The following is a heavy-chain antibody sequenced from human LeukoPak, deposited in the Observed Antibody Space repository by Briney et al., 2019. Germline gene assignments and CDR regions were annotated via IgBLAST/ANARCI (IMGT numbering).Heavy chain of an antibody. CDR3: ARAGLDSSGWLRFGY. J-gene: IGHJ4*02. CDR1: GGSISSYY. D-gene: IGHD6-19*01. Sequence: SETLSLTCTVSGGSISSYYWSWIRQPAGKGLEWIGRIYPSGSTNYSPSLKSRVTMSVDTSKNQFSLELSSVTAADTAVYYCARAGLDSSGWLRFGYWGQGTLVTVAS. CDR2: IYPSGST. V-gene: IGHV4-4*07.